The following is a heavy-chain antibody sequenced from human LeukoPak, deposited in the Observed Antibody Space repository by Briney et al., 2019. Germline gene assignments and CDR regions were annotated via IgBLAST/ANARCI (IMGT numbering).Heavy chain of an antibody. V-gene: IGHV1-2*04. J-gene: IGHJ1*01. Sequence: GASVKVSCKASGYTFTGYYMHWVRQAPGQGLEWMGWINPNSGGTNYAQKFQGWVTMTRDTSISTAYMELSRLRSDDTAVYYCARALRYCSGGSCYPEYFQHWGQGTLVTVSS. CDR3: ARALRYCSGGSCYPEYFQH. CDR1: GYTFTGYY. D-gene: IGHD2-15*01. CDR2: INPNSGGT.